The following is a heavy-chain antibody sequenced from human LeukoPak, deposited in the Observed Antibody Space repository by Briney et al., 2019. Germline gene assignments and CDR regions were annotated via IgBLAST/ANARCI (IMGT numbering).Heavy chain of an antibody. CDR2: ISGSGGNT. J-gene: IGHJ4*02. D-gene: IGHD5/OR15-5a*01. CDR3: AKDIRLYADY. V-gene: IGHV3-23*01. Sequence: GGSLRLSCAASGFTFSSYAMSWVRQAPGKGLEWVSAISGSGGNTFYADSVKGRFTISRDNPRNTLYLQMNILRAEDTAVYYCAKDIRLYADYWGQGTLVTVSS. CDR1: GFTFSSYA.